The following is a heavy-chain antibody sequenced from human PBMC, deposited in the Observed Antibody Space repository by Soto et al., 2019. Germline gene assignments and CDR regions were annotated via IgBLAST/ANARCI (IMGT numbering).Heavy chain of an antibody. CDR3: ARGYEDDAFDI. CDR2: IIPILGIA. CDR1: GGTFSSYT. V-gene: IGHV1-69*02. J-gene: IGHJ3*02. D-gene: IGHD5-12*01. Sequence: SVKVSCKASGGTFSSYTISWVRQAPGQGLEWMGRIIPILGIANYAQKFQGRVTITADKSTSTAYTELSSLRSEDTAVYYCARGYEDDAFDIWGQGTMVTVSS.